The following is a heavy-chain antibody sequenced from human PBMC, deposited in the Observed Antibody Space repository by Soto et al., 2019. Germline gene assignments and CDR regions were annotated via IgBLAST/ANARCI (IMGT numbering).Heavy chain of an antibody. J-gene: IGHJ4*02. V-gene: IGHV3-23*01. D-gene: IGHD4-17*01. CDR1: GFTFSSYA. CDR3: AKATTVVAGYFDY. CDR2: ISGSGGST. Sequence: GGSLRLTCAASGFTFSSYAMSWVRQAPGKGLEWVSAISGSGGSTYYADSGKGRFTISRDNSKNTLYLQMNSLTAEDSAIYYCAKATTVVAGYFDYWGQGTLVTVSS.